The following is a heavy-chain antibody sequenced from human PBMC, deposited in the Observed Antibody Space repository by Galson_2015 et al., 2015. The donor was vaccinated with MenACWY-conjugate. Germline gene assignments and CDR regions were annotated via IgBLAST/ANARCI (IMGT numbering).Heavy chain of an antibody. D-gene: IGHD6-6*01. J-gene: IGHJ3*02. CDR1: GGSISSYY. V-gene: IGHV4-59*08. Sequence: SETLSLTCTVSGGSISSYYWSWIRQPPGKGVEWIGYIYYRGSTNYNPSLKRRLTISVDTSKNQFSLKRSSVTAADTAVYYCASTLSPQLVLYGSSKNWGAFQIWGQGTMVTVSS. CDR3: ASTLSPQLVLYGSSKNWGAFQI. CDR2: IYYRGST.